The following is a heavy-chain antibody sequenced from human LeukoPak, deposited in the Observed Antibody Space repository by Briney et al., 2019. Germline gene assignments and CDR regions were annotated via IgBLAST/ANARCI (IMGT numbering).Heavy chain of an antibody. J-gene: IGHJ4*02. Sequence: SQTLSLTCTVSGGSISSGNYFWSWIRQPPGKGLKWIGRIYTSGSTNYNPSLKSRVAISVDTSKNQFSLKLSSVTAADTAVYYCARSPLEYDFWSGRHYYFDYWGQGTLVTVSS. CDR3: ARSPLEYDFWSGRHYYFDY. D-gene: IGHD3-3*01. V-gene: IGHV4-61*02. CDR1: GGSISSGNYF. CDR2: IYTSGST.